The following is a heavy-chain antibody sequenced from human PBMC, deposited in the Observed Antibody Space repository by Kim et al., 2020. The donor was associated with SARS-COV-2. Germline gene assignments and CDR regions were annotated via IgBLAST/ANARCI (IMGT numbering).Heavy chain of an antibody. D-gene: IGHD3-10*01. J-gene: IGHJ3*02. CDR1: GYTFTGYY. CDR3: ARLYYYGSGILEMSCDI. V-gene: IGHV1-2*04. CDR2: INPNTGGT. Sequence: ASVKVSFKASGYTFTGYYIHWVRQAPGQGPEWMGRINPNTGGTNYAQKFQDWVTMTRDTSISTAYMEVSTLRPDDTAGYYLARLYYYGSGILEMSCDIWG.